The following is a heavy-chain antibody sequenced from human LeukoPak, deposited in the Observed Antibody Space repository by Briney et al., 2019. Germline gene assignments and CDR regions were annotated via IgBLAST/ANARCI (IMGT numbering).Heavy chain of an antibody. Sequence: GASVTVSCKASGYTFTNYGINWVRQAPGQGLEWMGWISALNGYTNYAQSFQDRVSMTVDTSATTVYLDLRSLRSDDTAVYWCARVIRTPHVVVVTAFGALDLWGQGTVVSVSS. CDR2: ISALNGYT. V-gene: IGHV1-18*01. CDR3: ARVIRTPHVVVVTAFGALDL. D-gene: IGHD2-21*02. J-gene: IGHJ3*01. CDR1: GYTFTNYG.